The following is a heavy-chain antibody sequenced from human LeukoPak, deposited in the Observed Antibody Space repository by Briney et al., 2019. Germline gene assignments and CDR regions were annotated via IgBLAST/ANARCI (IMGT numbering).Heavy chain of an antibody. V-gene: IGHV4-30-4*01. CDR2: IYYSGST. CDR1: GGSISSYY. Sequence: SETLSLTCTVSGGSISSYYWSWIRQPPWKGLEWIGYIYYSGSTYYNPSLKSRVTISVDTSKNQFSLKLSSVTAADTAVYYCARGDQYGSGSYFFSAWFDPWGQGTLVTVSS. J-gene: IGHJ5*02. D-gene: IGHD3-10*01. CDR3: ARGDQYGSGSYFFSAWFDP.